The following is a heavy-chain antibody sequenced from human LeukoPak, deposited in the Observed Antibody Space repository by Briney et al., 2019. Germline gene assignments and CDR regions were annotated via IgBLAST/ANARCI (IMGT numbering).Heavy chain of an antibody. CDR3: ARDNRQWELRGFDY. D-gene: IGHD1-26*01. CDR2: IIYSGTT. Sequence: PSETLSLTCTVSGGSISSSSYYWGWIRQPPGKGLEWIGSIIYSGTTYYNPSLKSRVTISVDTSNNQFSLKLSSVTAADTAVYYCARDNRQWELRGFDYWGQGTLVTVSS. CDR1: GGSISSSSYY. V-gene: IGHV4-39*07. J-gene: IGHJ4*02.